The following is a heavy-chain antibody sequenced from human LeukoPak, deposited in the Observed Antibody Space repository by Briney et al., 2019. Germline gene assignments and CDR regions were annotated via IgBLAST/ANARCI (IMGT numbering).Heavy chain of an antibody. Sequence: SETLSLTCAVHGGSFSGYYWTWIRQPPGKELEWIGEINHSGTTNYNPSLKSRVTISVDTSKNQFSLKLTSVTAADTAVYYCARDPQGIVVVPAAYGMDVWGQGTTVTVSS. J-gene: IGHJ6*02. CDR2: INHSGTT. CDR3: ARDPQGIVVVPAAYGMDV. CDR1: GGSFSGYY. D-gene: IGHD2-2*01. V-gene: IGHV4-34*01.